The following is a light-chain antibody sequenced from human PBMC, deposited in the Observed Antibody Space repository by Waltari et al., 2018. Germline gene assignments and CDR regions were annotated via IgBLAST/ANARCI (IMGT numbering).Light chain of an antibody. J-gene: IGKJ2*01. V-gene: IGKV4-1*01. CDR3: QQYYSTPNT. Sequence: DIVMTQSPDSLAVSLGERATIHCKSSQSVFHTNNKHHLPWYQQKPGQPPKLLIYWASTRESGVPDRFSGSGSGTDFTLAISSLQAEDVAVYYCQQYYSTPNTFGQGTKVEIK. CDR2: WAS. CDR1: QSVFHTNNKHH.